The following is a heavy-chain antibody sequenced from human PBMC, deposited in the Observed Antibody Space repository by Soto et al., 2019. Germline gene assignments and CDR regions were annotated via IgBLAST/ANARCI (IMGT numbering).Heavy chain of an antibody. D-gene: IGHD6-19*01. J-gene: IGHJ4*02. CDR3: VSGSGWRRGSFDY. CDR1: GYTFTSYD. V-gene: IGHV1-8*01. CDR2: MNPNSGNT. Sequence: ASVKVSCKASGYTFTSYDINWVRQATGKGLEWMGWMNPNSGNTGYAQKFQGRVTMTRNTSISTAYMELSSLRSEDTAVYYCVSGSGWRRGSFDYWGQGTLVTVSS.